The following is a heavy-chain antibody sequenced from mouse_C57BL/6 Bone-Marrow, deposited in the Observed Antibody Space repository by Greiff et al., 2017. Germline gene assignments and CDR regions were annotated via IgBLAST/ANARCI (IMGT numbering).Heavy chain of an antibody. J-gene: IGHJ3*01. CDR3: ARAHYGSSSWFAY. Sequence: QVQLQQSGAELVRPGASVKLSCKASGYTFTDYYINWVKQRPGQGLEWIARIYPGSGNTYYNEKFKGKATLTAEKSSSTAYMQLSSLTSEDSAVYFCARAHYGSSSWFAYWGQGTLVTVSA. V-gene: IGHV1-76*01. D-gene: IGHD1-1*01. CDR2: IYPGSGNT. CDR1: GYTFTDYY.